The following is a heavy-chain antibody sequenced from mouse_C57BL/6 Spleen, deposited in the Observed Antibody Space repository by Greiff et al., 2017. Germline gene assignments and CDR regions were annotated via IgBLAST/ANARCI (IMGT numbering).Heavy chain of an antibody. J-gene: IGHJ4*01. Sequence: VQLQQSGPELVKPGASVKISCKASGYAFSSSWMNWVKQRPGKGLEWIGRIYPGDGDTNYNGKFKGKATLTADKSSSTAYMQLSSLTSEDSAVYFCASQGMVTTRDYAMDDWGQGTSVTVSS. CDR1: GYAFSSSW. D-gene: IGHD2-2*01. CDR2: IYPGDGDT. V-gene: IGHV1-82*01. CDR3: ASQGMVTTRDYAMDD.